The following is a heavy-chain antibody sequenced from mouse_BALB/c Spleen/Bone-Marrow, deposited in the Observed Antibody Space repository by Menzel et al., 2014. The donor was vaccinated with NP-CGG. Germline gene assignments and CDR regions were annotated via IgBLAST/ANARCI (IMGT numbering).Heavy chain of an antibody. D-gene: IGHD2-4*01. J-gene: IGHJ2*01. CDR1: GFTFSSYS. CDR3: SKDGGYDYSYYFDY. CDR2: ISSGGHYT. Sequence: EVQGVESGGGLVKPGGSLKLSCAASGFTFSSYSMSWVRRTPEKRLEWVATISSGGHYTYYPDSVKGRFTISRDNAKNTLYLQMSSLKSEDTAMYYCSKDGGYDYSYYFDYWGQGTTLTVSS. V-gene: IGHV5-6-4*01.